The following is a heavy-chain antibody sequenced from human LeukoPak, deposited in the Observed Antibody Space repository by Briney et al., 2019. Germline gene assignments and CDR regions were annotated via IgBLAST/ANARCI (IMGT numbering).Heavy chain of an antibody. D-gene: IGHD4/OR15-4a*01. V-gene: IGHV6-1*01. J-gene: IGHJ6*02. CDR2: TYYRSKWYN. CDR3: ARDGGASPSGLYYYGMDV. Sequence: SQTLSLTCAISGDSVSSNSAAWNWIRQSPSRGLEWLGRTYYRSKWYNDYAVSVKSRITINPDTSKTQFSLQLNSVTPEDTAVYYRARDGGASPSGLYYYGMDVWGQGTTVTVSS. CDR1: GDSVSSNSAA.